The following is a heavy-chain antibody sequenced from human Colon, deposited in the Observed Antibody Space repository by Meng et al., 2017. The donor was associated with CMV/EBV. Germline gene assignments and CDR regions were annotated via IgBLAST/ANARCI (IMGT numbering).Heavy chain of an antibody. CDR1: GFTFSTFA. CDR2: IYSGGGDT. J-gene: IGHJ6*02. Sequence: GESLKISCATSGFTFSTFAMSWVRQAPGKGLEWVSLIYSGGGDTYYGDSVKGRFTISRDNAENMLYLQMNSLRAEDTAVYYCATSRGPGGYFYGMDAWGQGTTVTVSS. D-gene: IGHD1/OR15-1a*01. V-gene: IGHV3-23*03. CDR3: ATSRGPGGYFYGMDA.